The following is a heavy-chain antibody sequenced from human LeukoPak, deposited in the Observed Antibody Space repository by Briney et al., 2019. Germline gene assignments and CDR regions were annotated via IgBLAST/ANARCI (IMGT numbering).Heavy chain of an antibody. J-gene: IGHJ4*02. CDR3: ARDPVYYYDSSGSGANY. D-gene: IGHD3-22*01. CDR2: IIPILGIA. V-gene: IGHV1-69*04. CDR1: GGTFSSHA. Sequence: SVKVSCTASGGTFSSHAISWVRQAPGQGLEWMGRIIPILGIANYAQKFQGRVTITADKSTSTAYMELSSLRSEDTAVYYCARDPVYYYDSSGSGANYWGQGTLVTVSS.